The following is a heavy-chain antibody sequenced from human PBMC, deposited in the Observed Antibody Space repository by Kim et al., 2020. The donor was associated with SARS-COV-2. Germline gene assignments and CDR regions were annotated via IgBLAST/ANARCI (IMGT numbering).Heavy chain of an antibody. CDR1: GFTFSSFA. D-gene: IGHD6-19*01. CDR3: ATLPAQWLVRGYFDY. J-gene: IGHJ4*02. V-gene: IGHV3-30-3*01. CDR2: VSYDGSIK. Sequence: GGSLRLSCAASGFTFSSFAMNWLRQAPGKGLEWVAVVSYDGSIKNYADSVKGRFTISRDNSKNTLSLQMNSLRAEDTAVYYCATLPAQWLVRGYFDYWGQGILVTVSS.